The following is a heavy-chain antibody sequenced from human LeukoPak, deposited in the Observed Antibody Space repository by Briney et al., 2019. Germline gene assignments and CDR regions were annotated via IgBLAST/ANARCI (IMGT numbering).Heavy chain of an antibody. CDR3: ARLAGWYSPGYYFDY. Sequence: GESLKISCKGSGYSFTSYWIGWVRHMPGKGLEWMGIIYPGDSDTRYSPSFQGQVTISADKSISTAYLQWSSLKASDTAMYYCARLAGWYSPGYYFDYWGQGTLVTVSS. J-gene: IGHJ4*02. CDR2: IYPGDSDT. D-gene: IGHD2-21*01. CDR1: GYSFTSYW. V-gene: IGHV5-51*01.